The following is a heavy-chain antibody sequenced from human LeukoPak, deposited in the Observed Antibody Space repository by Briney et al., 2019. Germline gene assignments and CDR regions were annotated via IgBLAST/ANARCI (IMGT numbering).Heavy chain of an antibody. CDR1: GFTFSSYA. D-gene: IGHD3-16*01. V-gene: IGHV3-30-3*01. CDR2: ISYDGSNK. Sequence: GGSLRLSCAASGFTFSSYAMHWVRQAPGKGLEWVAVISYDGSNKYYADSAKGRFTISRDNSKNTLYLQMNSLRAEDTAVYYCARGGDSYFDYWGQGTLVTVSS. J-gene: IGHJ4*02. CDR3: ARGGDSYFDY.